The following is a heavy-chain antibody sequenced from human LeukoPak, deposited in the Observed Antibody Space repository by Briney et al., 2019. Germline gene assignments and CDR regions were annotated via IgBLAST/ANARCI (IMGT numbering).Heavy chain of an antibody. Sequence: SETLSLTCAVYGGSFSGYYWSWIRQPPGKGLEWIGEINHSGSTNYNPSLKSRVTIPVDTSKNQFSLKLSSVTAADTAVYYCAGGQAMGYYFDYWGQGTLVTVSS. CDR1: GGSFSGYY. D-gene: IGHD5-18*01. CDR2: INHSGST. V-gene: IGHV4-34*01. CDR3: AGGQAMGYYFDY. J-gene: IGHJ4*02.